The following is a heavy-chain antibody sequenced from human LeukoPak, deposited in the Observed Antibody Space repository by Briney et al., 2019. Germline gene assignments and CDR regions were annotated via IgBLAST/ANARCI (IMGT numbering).Heavy chain of an antibody. CDR2: ISGSGGST. J-gene: IGHJ4*02. CDR1: GFTFSSYA. D-gene: IGHD5-12*01. CDR3: AKRIVATIRGYYFDY. V-gene: IGHV3-23*01. Sequence: QTGGSLRLSCAASGFTFSSYAMSWVRQAPGKGLEWVSAISGSGGSTYYADSVKGRFTISRDNSKNTLYLQMNSLRAEDTAVYYCAKRIVATIRGYYFDYWGQGTLVTVSS.